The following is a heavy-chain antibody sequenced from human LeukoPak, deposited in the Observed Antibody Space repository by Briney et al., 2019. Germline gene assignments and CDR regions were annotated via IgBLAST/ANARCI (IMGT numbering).Heavy chain of an antibody. CDR1: GYTFTGYY. J-gene: IGHJ4*02. Sequence: GASVKVSCKASGYTFTGYYMHWVRQAPGQGLEWMGWINPNSGGTNYAQKFQGRVTMTRDTSISTAYMELSRLRSDDTAVYYCARDLGHGNYINPLDYWGQGTLVTVSS. CDR3: ARDLGHGNYINPLDY. V-gene: IGHV1-2*02. D-gene: IGHD4-17*01. CDR2: INPNSGGT.